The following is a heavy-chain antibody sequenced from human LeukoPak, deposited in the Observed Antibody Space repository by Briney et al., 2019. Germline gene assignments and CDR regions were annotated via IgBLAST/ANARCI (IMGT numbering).Heavy chain of an antibody. Sequence: GASVKVSCKASGYTFTNFGISWVRQAPGQGLEWMGWISTYNGKTQYAGKLQGRVTMTTDTSTSTAYMELRSLRSDDTAVYYCARGFGSYFYFQHWGQGTLVTVSS. CDR1: GYTFTNFG. CDR2: ISTYNGKT. J-gene: IGHJ1*01. CDR3: ARGFGSYFYFQH. D-gene: IGHD1-26*01. V-gene: IGHV1-18*01.